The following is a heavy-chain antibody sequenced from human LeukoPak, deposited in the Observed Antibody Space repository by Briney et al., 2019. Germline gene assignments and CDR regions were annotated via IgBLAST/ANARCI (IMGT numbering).Heavy chain of an antibody. V-gene: IGHV3-48*04. D-gene: IGHD3-3*01. Sequence: GGSLRLSCAASGFSFSTYTMNWVRQAPGKGLEWVSHIGGSDHYADSVRGRFTISRDNAKSSLYLQMNSLRAEDSAVYYCVRDWRYAFGIWGRGTMVTVSS. J-gene: IGHJ3*02. CDR1: GFSFSTYT. CDR3: VRDWRYAFGI. CDR2: IGGSD.